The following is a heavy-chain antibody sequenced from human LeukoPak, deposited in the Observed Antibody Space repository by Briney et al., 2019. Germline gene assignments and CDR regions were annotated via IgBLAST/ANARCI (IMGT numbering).Heavy chain of an antibody. J-gene: IGHJ4*02. CDR2: ISAYNGNT. V-gene: IGHV1-18*01. CDR3: ARGRSNYGGNSVGGY. D-gene: IGHD4-23*01. CDR1: GYTFTSYG. Sequence: GASVKVSCKASGYTFTSYGISWVRQAPGQGLEWMGWISAYNGNTNYAQKLQGRVTMTTDTSTSTAYMELRSLRSDDTAVYYCARGRSNYGGNSVGGYWGQGTLVTVSS.